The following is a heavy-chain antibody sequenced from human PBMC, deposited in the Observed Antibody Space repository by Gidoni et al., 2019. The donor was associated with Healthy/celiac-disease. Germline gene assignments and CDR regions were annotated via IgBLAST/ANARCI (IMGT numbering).Heavy chain of an antibody. CDR1: GFTFDDYA. CDR2: ISWNSGSI. J-gene: IGHJ6*02. Sequence: EVQLVESGGGLVQPGRSLRLSCAASGFTFDDYAMHWVRQAPGKGLEWVSGISWNSGSIGYADSVKGRFTISRDNAKNSLYLQMNSLRAEDTALYYCAKDGLAGDRGVVDVWGQGTTVTVSS. V-gene: IGHV3-9*01. CDR3: AKDGLAGDRGVVDV. D-gene: IGHD3-10*01.